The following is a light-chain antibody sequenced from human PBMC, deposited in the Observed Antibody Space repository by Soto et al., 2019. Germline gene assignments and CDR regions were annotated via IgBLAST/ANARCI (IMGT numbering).Light chain of an antibody. CDR1: RSNIGRNY. V-gene: IGLV1-47*01. J-gene: IGLJ3*02. CDR3: AAWDDTLNGHV. CDR2: RNN. Sequence: QSVLTQPPSASGTPGQRVSISCSGSRSNIGRNYVYWYQQLPGTAPKLLIQRNNERPSGVPDRFSGSKSGTSVSLAISGLRSEDEATYYCAAWDDTLNGHVFGGGTNLTVL.